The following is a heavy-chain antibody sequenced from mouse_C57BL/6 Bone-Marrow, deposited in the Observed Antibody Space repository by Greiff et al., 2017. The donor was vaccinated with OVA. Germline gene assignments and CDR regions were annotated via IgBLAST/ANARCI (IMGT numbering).Heavy chain of an antibody. CDR2: INPSNGGT. CDR3: ARWGQLRLTWFAY. J-gene: IGHJ3*01. D-gene: IGHD3-2*02. V-gene: IGHV1-53*01. CDR1: GYTFTSYW. Sequence: VKLQQPGTELVKPGASVKLSCKASGYTFTSYWMHWVKQRPGQGLEWIGNINPSNGGTNYNEKFKSKATLTVDKSSSTAYMQLSSLTSEDSAVYYCARWGQLRLTWFAYWGQGTLVTVSA.